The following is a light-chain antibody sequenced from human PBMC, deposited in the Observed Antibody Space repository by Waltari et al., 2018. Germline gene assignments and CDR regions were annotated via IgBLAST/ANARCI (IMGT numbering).Light chain of an antibody. J-gene: IGLJ2*01. CDR1: TPNIGAGQY. CDR2: GNN. CDR3: QSFDNMLSGGVV. Sequence: QSVLTQPPSVSGTPGQRVTISCSGSTPNIGAGQYVPWYQHLPGTAPKLPIYGNNKRPSGVPDRFSGSKSGTSASLAITGLQADDEADYFCQSFDNMLSGGVVFGGGTKLAVL. V-gene: IGLV1-40*01.